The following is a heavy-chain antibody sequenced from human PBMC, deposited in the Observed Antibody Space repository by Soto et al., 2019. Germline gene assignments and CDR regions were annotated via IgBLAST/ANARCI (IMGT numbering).Heavy chain of an antibody. Sequence: SETLSLTCTVSGGSISSPNFYWSWIRQHPGKGMEWIGHIYYNGTTYYNPTLKSRVSISVDTSKNTLYLHMDSLRAEDTGLYYCAKPTTRGLWFGYQDFFDFWGQGTLVTVSS. V-gene: IGHV4-31*03. CDR2: IYYNGTT. J-gene: IGHJ4*02. D-gene: IGHD3-10*01. CDR1: GGSISSPNFY. CDR3: AKPTTRGLWFGYQDFFDF.